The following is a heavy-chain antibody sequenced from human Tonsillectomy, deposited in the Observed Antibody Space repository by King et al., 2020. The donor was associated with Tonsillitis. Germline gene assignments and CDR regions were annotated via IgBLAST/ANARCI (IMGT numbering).Heavy chain of an antibody. CDR2: IYYTGST. J-gene: IGHJ4*02. Sequence: VQLQESGPGLVKPSETLSLPCTVSDDSISYYYWSWSRQPPGKGLEWIGYIYYTGSTNYNPSLKSRVTISEDTSKNQFSLKLRSVTAADTAVYYCASSTSVTTSDYFDSWGQGTLVTVSS. V-gene: IGHV4-59*01. CDR3: ASSTSVTTSDYFDS. D-gene: IGHD4-17*01. CDR1: DDSISYYY.